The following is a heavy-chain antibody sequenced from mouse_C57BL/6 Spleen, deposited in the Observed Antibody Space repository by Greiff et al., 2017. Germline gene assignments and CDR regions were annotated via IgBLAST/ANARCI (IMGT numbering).Heavy chain of an antibody. J-gene: IGHJ1*03. V-gene: IGHV3-6*01. Sequence: DVKLQESGPGLVKPSQSLSLTCSVTGYSITSGYYWNWLRQFPGNKLEWMGYISYDGSNNYNPSLKNRISITRDPSKNQFFLKLNSVTTEDTATYYCAAPITTVVAGDWYFDVWGTGTTVTVSS. CDR1: GYSITSGYY. CDR2: ISYDGSN. D-gene: IGHD1-1*01. CDR3: AAPITTVVAGDWYFDV.